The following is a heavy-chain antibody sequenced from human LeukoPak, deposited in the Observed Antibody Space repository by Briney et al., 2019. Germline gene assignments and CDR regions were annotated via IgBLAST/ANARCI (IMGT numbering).Heavy chain of an antibody. D-gene: IGHD4-23*01. V-gene: IGHV3-74*01. CDR3: VRGNDYGGPHY. CDR2: IDRDGSRI. CDR1: GFTFSSYW. J-gene: IGHJ4*02. Sequence: PGGSLRLSCAVSGFTFSSYWMHWVRQALGKGLVWVSRIDRDGSRINYADSVKGRFTISRDNGKNTLFLQMNSLRAEDAAVYYCVRGNDYGGPHYWGQGTLVNVSS.